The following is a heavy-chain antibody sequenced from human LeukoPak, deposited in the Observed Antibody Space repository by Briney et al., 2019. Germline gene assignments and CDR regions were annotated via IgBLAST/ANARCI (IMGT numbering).Heavy chain of an antibody. CDR3: AGDTAGYSGPTGRLYYYMDV. Sequence: SQTLSLTCTVSGGSISSGSYYWSWIRQPAGKGLEWIGRIYTSGSTNYNPSLKSRVTISLDTSKNQFSLKLSSVTAADTAVYYCAGDTAGYSGPTGRLYYYMDVWGKGTTVTISS. D-gene: IGHD5-12*01. CDR2: IYTSGST. J-gene: IGHJ6*03. CDR1: GGSISSGSYY. V-gene: IGHV4-61*02.